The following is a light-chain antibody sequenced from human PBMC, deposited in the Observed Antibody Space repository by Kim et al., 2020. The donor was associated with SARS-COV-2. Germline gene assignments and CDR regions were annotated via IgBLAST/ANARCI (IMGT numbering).Light chain of an antibody. V-gene: IGKV3-15*01. CDR2: GAS. CDR3: QQYNNWPPWT. J-gene: IGKJ1*01. CDR1: QSVSSN. Sequence: SQGERAPLPCRASQSVSSNLAWYQQKPGQAPRLLIYGASTRATGIPARFSGSGSGTEFTLTISSLQSEDFAVYYCQQYNNWPPWTFGQGTKVDIK.